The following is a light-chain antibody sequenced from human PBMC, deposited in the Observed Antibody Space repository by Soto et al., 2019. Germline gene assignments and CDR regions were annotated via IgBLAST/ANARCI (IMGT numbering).Light chain of an antibody. CDR2: GAS. J-gene: IGKJ5*01. CDR1: QSVSSN. Sequence: MTQSPSSLSASVGDRVTITCRASQSVSSNLAWYQQKPGQAPRLLIYGASTRATGIPARFSGSGSGTEFTLTISSLQSEDFAVYYCQQYNNWPPITFGQGTRWRL. CDR3: QQYNNWPPIT. V-gene: IGKV3-15*01.